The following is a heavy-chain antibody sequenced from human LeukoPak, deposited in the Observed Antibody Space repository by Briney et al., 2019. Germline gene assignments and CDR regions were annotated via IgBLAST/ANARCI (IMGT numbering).Heavy chain of an antibody. D-gene: IGHD3-10*02. V-gene: IGHV3-48*03. CDR1: GFTFSTYE. CDR2: ISSSNNNI. Sequence: GGSLRLSCVVSGFTFSTYEMNWVRQAPGEGLEWVSHISSSNNNIQYADSVKGRFTISRDNAKNSPYLQMDSLRAEDTAVYYCAELGITMIGGVWGKGTTVTISS. J-gene: IGHJ6*04. CDR3: AELGITMIGGV.